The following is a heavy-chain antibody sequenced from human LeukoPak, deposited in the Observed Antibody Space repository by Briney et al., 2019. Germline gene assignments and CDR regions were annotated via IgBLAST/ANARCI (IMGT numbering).Heavy chain of an antibody. D-gene: IGHD4-17*01. J-gene: IGHJ2*01. CDR1: GGSISSYY. CDR3: ARDLPVTTHWYFDL. Sequence: SETLSLTCTVSGGSISSYYWSWIRQPAGKGLEWIGRIYTSGSTNYNPSLKSRVTMSVDTSKNQFSLKLSSVTAADTAVYYCARDLPVTTHWYFDLWGRGTLVTVSS. CDR2: IYTSGST. V-gene: IGHV4-4*07.